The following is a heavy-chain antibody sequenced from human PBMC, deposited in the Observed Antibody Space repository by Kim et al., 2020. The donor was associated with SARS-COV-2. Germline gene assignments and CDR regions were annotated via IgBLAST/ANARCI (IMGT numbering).Heavy chain of an antibody. D-gene: IGHD5-18*01. V-gene: IGHV3-7*01. CDR2: IKQDGSEK. CDR3: ARGRVDTAMVIGHDYFDY. CDR1: GFTFSSYW. Sequence: GGSLRLSCAASGFTFSSYWMSWVRQAPGKGLEWVANIKQDGSEKYYVDSVKGRFTISRDNAKNSLYLQMNSLRAEDTAVYYCARGRVDTAMVIGHDYFDYWRQGTLVTVSS. J-gene: IGHJ4*02.